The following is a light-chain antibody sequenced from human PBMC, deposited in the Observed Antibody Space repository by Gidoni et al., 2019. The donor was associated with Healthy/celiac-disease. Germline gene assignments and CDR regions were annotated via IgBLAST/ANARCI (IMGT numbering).Light chain of an antibody. CDR1: QSVLYSSNNKNY. CDR2: WAS. CDR3: QQYYSTPRT. Sequence: DIVMTQSPDSLDVSLGERATIKCKSSQSVLYSSNNKNYLAWYQQKPGQPPKLLIYWASTRESGVPDRFSGSGSGTDFTLTISSLQAEDVAVYYCQQYYSTPRTFGQXTKLEIK. V-gene: IGKV4-1*01. J-gene: IGKJ2*02.